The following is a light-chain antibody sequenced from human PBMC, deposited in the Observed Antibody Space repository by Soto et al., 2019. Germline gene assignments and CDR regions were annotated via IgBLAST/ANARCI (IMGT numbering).Light chain of an antibody. CDR2: ATS. V-gene: IGKV1-39*01. J-gene: IGKJ1*01. CDR1: QRISTN. CDR3: QQSYSLPPT. Sequence: DIQMTQSPSSLSASVGDRVTITCRASQRISTNLNWYQQKPGIAPKLLIYATSSLQRGVPSRFSGSGSATDFTLTISSLQPEDSATYFCQQSYSLPPTFGHGTKVE.